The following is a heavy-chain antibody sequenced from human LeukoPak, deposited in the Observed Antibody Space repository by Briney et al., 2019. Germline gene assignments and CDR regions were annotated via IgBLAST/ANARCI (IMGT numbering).Heavy chain of an antibody. CDR2: MNPNSGNT. Sequence: GASVKVSCKASGYTFTSYDINWVRQATGQGLEWMGWMNPNSGNTGYAQKFQGRVTITRNTSISTAYMELSSLRSEDTAVYYCATDRRTLLWFGELSLWGQGTLVTVSS. CDR1: GYTFTSYD. D-gene: IGHD3-10*01. J-gene: IGHJ4*02. V-gene: IGHV1-8*03. CDR3: ATDRRTLLWFGELSL.